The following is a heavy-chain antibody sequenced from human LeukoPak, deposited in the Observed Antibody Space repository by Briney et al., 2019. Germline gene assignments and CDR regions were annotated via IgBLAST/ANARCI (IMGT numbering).Heavy chain of an antibody. CDR3: ARGGLMVYAVRVQNDAFDI. CDR1: GGSFSGYY. J-gene: IGHJ3*02. CDR2: INHSGST. V-gene: IGHV4-34*01. D-gene: IGHD2-8*01. Sequence: PSETLSLTCAVYGGSFSGYYWSWLRQPPGKGLEWIGEINHSGSTNYNPSLKSRVTISVDTSKNQFSLKLSSVTAADTAVYYCARGGLMVYAVRVQNDAFDIWGQGTMVTVSS.